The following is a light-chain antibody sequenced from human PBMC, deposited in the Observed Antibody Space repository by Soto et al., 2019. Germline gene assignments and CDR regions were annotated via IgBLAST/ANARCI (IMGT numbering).Light chain of an antibody. J-gene: IGKJ1*01. CDR2: GAS. Sequence: EIVMTQSPATLSVSPGERATLSCRASQSVNSNLAWYQQKPGQAPRLLIYGASTRAAGIPDRFSGSGSGTDFTLTISRLEPEDFAVYYCQQYSISSTFGQGTKVDIK. V-gene: IGKV3-15*01. CDR3: QQYSISST. CDR1: QSVNSN.